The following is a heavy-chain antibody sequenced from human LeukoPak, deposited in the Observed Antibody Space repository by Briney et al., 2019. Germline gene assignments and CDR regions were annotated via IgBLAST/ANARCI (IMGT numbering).Heavy chain of an antibody. V-gene: IGHV4-59*01. J-gene: IGHJ6*03. CDR3: ARGVSAGITIFGVVPYMDV. CDR2: IYYSGST. Sequence: KASETLSLTSTVSGGSISSYYWSWIRQPPGKGLEWIGYIYYSGSTNYNPSLKSRVTISVDTSKNQFSLKLSSVTAADTAVYYCARGVSAGITIFGVVPYMDVWGKGTTVIVSS. CDR1: GGSISSYY. D-gene: IGHD3-3*01.